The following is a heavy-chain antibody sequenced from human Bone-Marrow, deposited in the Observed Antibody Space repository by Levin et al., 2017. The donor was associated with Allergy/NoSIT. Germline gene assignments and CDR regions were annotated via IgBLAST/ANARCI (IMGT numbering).Heavy chain of an antibody. CDR1: GFTFRTHG. CDR2: IWFDGSNK. D-gene: IGHD3/OR15-3a*01. V-gene: IGHV3-33*01. CDR3: ARDLNWVIDF. Sequence: GGSLRLSCAPSGFTFRTHGMHWVRQAPGKGLEWLAFIWFDGSNKFYADSVKGRFTISRDNSKNRLFLDMDSLRAEDTAVYYCARDLNWVIDFWARGTLVTVSS. J-gene: IGHJ4*02.